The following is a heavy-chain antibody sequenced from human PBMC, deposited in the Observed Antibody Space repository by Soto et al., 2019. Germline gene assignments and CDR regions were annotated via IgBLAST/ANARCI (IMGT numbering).Heavy chain of an antibody. V-gene: IGHV1-58*01. D-gene: IGHD2-21*02. CDR2: IVVGSGNT. CDR1: GFTFTSSA. J-gene: IGHJ4*02. CDR3: AADNGGNSVPPYYFDY. Sequence: ASVKVSCKASGFTFTSSAVQWVRQARGQRLEWIGWIVVGSGNTNYAQKFQERVTITRDMSTSTAYMELSSLRSEDTAVYYCAADNGGNSVPPYYFDYWGQGTLVTVSS.